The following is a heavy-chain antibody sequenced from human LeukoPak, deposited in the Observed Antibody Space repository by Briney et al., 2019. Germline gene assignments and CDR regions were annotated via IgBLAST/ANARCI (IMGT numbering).Heavy chain of an antibody. V-gene: IGHV4-39*07. CDR3: ARRPPSGSYEGSKGVDI. CDR1: GGSISSSSYY. CDR2: IYYSGST. D-gene: IGHD1-26*01. Sequence: SETLSLTCTVSGGSISSSSYYWGWIRQPPGKGLEWIGSIYYSGSTYYNPSLKSRVTISVDTSKNQFSLKLSSVTAADTAVYYCARRPPSGSYEGSKGVDIWGQGTMVTVSS. J-gene: IGHJ3*02.